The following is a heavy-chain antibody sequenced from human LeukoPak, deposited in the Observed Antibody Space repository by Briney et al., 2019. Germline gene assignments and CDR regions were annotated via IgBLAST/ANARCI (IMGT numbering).Heavy chain of an antibody. CDR1: GVSISNSYW. CDR2: IYHSGST. J-gene: IGHJ4*02. D-gene: IGHD3-16*01. Sequence: SGTLFLTCAVSGVSISNSYWWSWVRQPPGKGLEWIGEIYHSGSTNYNPSLRSRVTISIDLSNNQFSLKLNSVTAADTAVYYCARDLRGMVDYWGQGTLVTVSS. V-gene: IGHV4-4*02. CDR3: ARDLRGMVDY.